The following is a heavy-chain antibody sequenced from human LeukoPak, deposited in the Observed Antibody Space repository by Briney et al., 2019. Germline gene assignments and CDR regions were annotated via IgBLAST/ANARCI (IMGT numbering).Heavy chain of an antibody. V-gene: IGHV4-39*07. CDR2: IYYSGST. Sequence: SETLSLTCTVSGGSISSSSYYWGWLRQPPGRGLEWIGSIYYSGSTYYNPSLQSRVTISVDTSKNQFSLRLSSVTAADTAVYYCARVWNYYYYMDVWGKGTTVTVSS. CDR1: GGSISSSSYY. J-gene: IGHJ6*03. CDR3: ARVWNYYYYMDV. D-gene: IGHD2-21*01.